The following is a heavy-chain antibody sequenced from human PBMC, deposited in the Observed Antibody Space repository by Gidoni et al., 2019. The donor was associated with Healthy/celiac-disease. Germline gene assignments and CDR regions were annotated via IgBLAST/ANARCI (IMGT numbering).Heavy chain of an antibody. V-gene: IGHV4-34*01. CDR3: ARGQIVVVTAILANFDY. CDR2: INHSGST. Sequence: QVQLQQWGAGLLQPSETLSLTCAVYGGSFSGSYWSWIRQPPGKGLEWIGEINHSGSTNYNPSLKSRVTISVDTSKNQFSLKLSSVTAADTAVYYCARGQIVVVTAILANFDYWGQGTLVTVSS. CDR1: GGSFSGSY. J-gene: IGHJ4*02. D-gene: IGHD2-21*02.